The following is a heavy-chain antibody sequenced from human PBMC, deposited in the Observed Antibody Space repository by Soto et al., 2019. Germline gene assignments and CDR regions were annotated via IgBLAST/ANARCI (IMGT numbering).Heavy chain of an antibody. CDR3: ARVTYENYGGNSFSHKYYFED. Sequence: SETLSLTCTVSGGSISSSSYYWGWIRQPPGKGLEWIGSIYYSGSTYYNPSLKSRVTISVDTSKNQFSLKLSSVTAADTAVYYCARVTYENYGGNSFSHKYYFEDWGQGTRVTVSS. J-gene: IGHJ4*02. V-gene: IGHV4-39*01. CDR2: IYYSGST. D-gene: IGHD2-15*01. CDR1: GGSISSSSYY.